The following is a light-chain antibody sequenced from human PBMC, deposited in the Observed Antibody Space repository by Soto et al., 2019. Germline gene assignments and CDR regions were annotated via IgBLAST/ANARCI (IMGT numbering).Light chain of an antibody. V-gene: IGLV2-23*02. CDR3: CSYAGSSTPVV. CDR1: SSDVGSYKL. Sequence: QSALTQPASVSGSPGESINISCTGTSSDVGSYKLVSWYQQHPGKAPKLRIYEVSKRPSGVSNRFSGSKSGNTASLTISGLQAEDEADYYCCSYAGSSTPVVFGGGTKLTVL. CDR2: EVS. J-gene: IGLJ2*01.